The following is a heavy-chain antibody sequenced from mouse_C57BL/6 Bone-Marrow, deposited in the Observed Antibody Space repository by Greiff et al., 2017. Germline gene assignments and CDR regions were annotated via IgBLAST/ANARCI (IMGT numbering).Heavy chain of an antibody. CDR1: GFTFNTYA. CDR3: VRELGGGFGYFAWLAY. Sequence: EVQGVESGGGLVQPKGSLKLSCAASGFTFNTYAMHWVRQAPGKGLEWVARIRSKSSNYATYYADSVKDRFTISRDDSQSMLYLQMNNLKTEDTAMYYGVRELGGGFGYFAWLAYWGQGTLVTVSA. J-gene: IGHJ3*01. D-gene: IGHD2-3*01. V-gene: IGHV10-3*01. CDR2: IRSKSSNYAT.